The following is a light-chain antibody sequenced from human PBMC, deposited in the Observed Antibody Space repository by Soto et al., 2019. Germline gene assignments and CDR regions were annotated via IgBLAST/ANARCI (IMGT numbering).Light chain of an antibody. CDR1: QSVSSY. J-gene: IGKJ4*01. CDR2: DAS. V-gene: IGKV3-11*01. CDR3: QQRSNWPRLT. Sequence: EIVWTQSPATLSLSPGERATLSCRASQSVSSYLAWYQQKPGQAPRLLIYDASNRATGIPARFSGSGSGTDITLTISSLEPEDFAVYYCQQRSNWPRLTFGGGTKVEIK.